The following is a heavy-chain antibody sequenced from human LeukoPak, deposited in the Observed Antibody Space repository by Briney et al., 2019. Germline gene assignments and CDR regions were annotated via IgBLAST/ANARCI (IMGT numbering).Heavy chain of an antibody. CDR2: IWYDGNNK. CDR3: ARSTSSEYDIYHFDY. CDR1: GFTFSSYG. Sequence: TGRSLRLSCAASGFTFSSYGMHWVRQAPGKGLEWVAVIWYDGNNKYYADSVKGRFTISRDNSKNTLYLQMNGLRAEDTAVYYCARSTSSEYDIYHFDYWGQGTLVTVSS. J-gene: IGHJ4*02. D-gene: IGHD3-9*01. V-gene: IGHV3-33*01.